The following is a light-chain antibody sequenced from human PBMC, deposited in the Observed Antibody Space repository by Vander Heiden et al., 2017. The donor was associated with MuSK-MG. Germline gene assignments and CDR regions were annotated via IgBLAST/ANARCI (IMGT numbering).Light chain of an antibody. V-gene: IGLV3-21*02. Sequence: VVPQPPSLSVAPGQTARITCGGDNIATRSVHWYQQKPGQAPVIVVHSNSDRPSGIPERFSGSISGNTATLTIRGVDGGDEADYFCQVWDGASDHYVFGDGTRVTVL. CDR2: SNS. CDR1: NIATRS. J-gene: IGLJ1*01. CDR3: QVWDGASDHYV.